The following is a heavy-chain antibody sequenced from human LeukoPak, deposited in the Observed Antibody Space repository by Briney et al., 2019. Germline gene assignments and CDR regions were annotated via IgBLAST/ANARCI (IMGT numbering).Heavy chain of an antibody. CDR1: GGSISSYY. CDR2: IYYSGST. J-gene: IGHJ6*02. V-gene: IGHV4-59*01. Sequence: SETLSLTCTVSGGSISSYYWSWIRQPPGKGLGWIGYIYYSGSTNYNPALKSRVTISVDTSKNQFSLKLSSVTAADTAVYYCARDGSQGYCSGGSCFYNGMDVWGQGTTVTVSS. CDR3: ARDGSQGYCSGGSCFYNGMDV. D-gene: IGHD2-15*01.